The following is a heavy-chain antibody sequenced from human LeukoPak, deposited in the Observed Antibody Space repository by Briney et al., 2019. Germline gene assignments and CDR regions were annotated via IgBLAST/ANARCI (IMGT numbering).Heavy chain of an antibody. D-gene: IGHD5-12*01. CDR3: ARGEGGYDSPFDY. Sequence: SEPLSLTCAVSGGSISSGGYSWSWIRQPPGKGLEWIGYIYHSGSTYYNPSLKSRVTISVDRSKNQFSLKLSSVTAADTAVYYCARGEGGYDSPFDYWGQGTLVTVSS. CDR2: IYHSGST. CDR1: GGSISSGGYS. V-gene: IGHV4-30-2*01. J-gene: IGHJ4*02.